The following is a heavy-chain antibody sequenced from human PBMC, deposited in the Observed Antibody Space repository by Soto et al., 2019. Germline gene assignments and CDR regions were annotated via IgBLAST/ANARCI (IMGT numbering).Heavy chain of an antibody. D-gene: IGHD1-1*01. J-gene: IGHJ4*02. V-gene: IGHV1-18*01. CDR3: ASGGYGDY. CDR1: GYAFTTYG. Sequence: QVHLVQSGAEVKKPGASVKVSCKGSGYAFTTYGITWVRQAPGQGLEWMGWISAHNGNTNYAQKLQGRVTVTRDTSTSTAYMELRSLRSDDRAVYYCASGGYGDYWGQGALVTVSS. CDR2: ISAHNGNT.